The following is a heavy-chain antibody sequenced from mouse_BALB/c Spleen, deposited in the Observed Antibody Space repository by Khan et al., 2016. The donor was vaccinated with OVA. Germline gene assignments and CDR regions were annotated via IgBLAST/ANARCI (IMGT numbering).Heavy chain of an antibody. J-gene: IGHJ1*01. Sequence: EVELVESGGGLVQPGGSRKLSCAASGFTFSSFGMHWVRQAPKKGLEWVAYISSGSSTTYYVDTVKGRFTISRDSPKKTLFLQMTSLRSEDTAMYYCARSGGNFHWYFDVWGAGTSVTVSS. V-gene: IGHV5-17*02. CDR3: ARSGGNFHWYFDV. CDR1: GFTFSSFG. D-gene: IGHD2-1*01. CDR2: ISSGSSTT.